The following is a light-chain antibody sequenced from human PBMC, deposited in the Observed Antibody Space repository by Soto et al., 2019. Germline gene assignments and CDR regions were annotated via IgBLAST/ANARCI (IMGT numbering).Light chain of an antibody. J-gene: IGLJ1*01. V-gene: IGLV2-14*01. CDR1: SNDIGAYNY. Sequence: QSALTQPASVSGSPGQSITISCTGTSNDIGAYNYVSWYQQYPGTAPKLLVYDVYSRPSRVSTCFSGSKSGNTASLTISGLQPEDEADYYCSSYTGTSTPHVFGTGTKLTVL. CDR2: DVY. CDR3: SSYTGTSTPHV.